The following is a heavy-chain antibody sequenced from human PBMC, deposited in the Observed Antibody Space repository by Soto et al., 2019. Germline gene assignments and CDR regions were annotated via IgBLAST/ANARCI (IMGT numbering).Heavy chain of an antibody. CDR1: GGTFSSYA. D-gene: IGHD3-22*01. CDR2: IIPIFGTA. J-gene: IGHJ6*02. CDR3: AKERRSYYDSSGYTNPPYYYYGMDV. Sequence: GASVKVSCKASGGTFSSYAISWVRQAPGQGLEWMGGIIPIFGTANYAQKFQGRVTITADESTSTAYMELSSLRSEDTAVYYCAKERRSYYDSSGYTNPPYYYYGMDVWGQGTTVTVSS. V-gene: IGHV1-69*13.